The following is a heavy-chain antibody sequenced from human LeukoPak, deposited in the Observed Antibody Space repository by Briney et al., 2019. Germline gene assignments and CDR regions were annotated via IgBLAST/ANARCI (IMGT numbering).Heavy chain of an antibody. J-gene: IGHJ6*02. D-gene: IGHD2-21*01. Sequence: ASVKVSCKASGYTFTGYYMHWVRQAPGQGLEWMGWINPNSGGTNYAQKFQGRVTMTRDTSISTAYMELSRLRSDDTAVYYCARGRLLKNYHGMDVWGQGTTVTVSS. CDR3: ARGRLLKNYHGMDV. V-gene: IGHV1-2*02. CDR1: GYTFTGYY. CDR2: INPNSGGT.